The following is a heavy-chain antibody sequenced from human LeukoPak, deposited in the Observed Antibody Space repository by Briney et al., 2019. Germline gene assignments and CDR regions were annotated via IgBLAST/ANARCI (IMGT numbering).Heavy chain of an antibody. Sequence: ASVKVSCKASGYTFTSYAFSWVRQAPGQGLEWMGWISAYNGDTKFARKFQGRVTLTTDASTTIGYMELRSLTSDDTAVYYCARGQLVPPNWFDPXGXGTXVTVSS. V-gene: IGHV1-18*01. CDR1: GYTFTSYA. J-gene: IGHJ5*02. D-gene: IGHD6-6*01. CDR3: ARGQLVPPNWFDP. CDR2: ISAYNGDT.